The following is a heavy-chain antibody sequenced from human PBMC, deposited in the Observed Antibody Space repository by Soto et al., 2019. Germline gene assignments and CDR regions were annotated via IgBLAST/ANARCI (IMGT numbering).Heavy chain of an antibody. CDR2: ISSSGSAV. J-gene: IGHJ4*02. D-gene: IGHD6-13*01. Sequence: EVQLVESGGGVVQPGGSLRLSCVASGFTFSEYEINWVRQAPGKGLEWISYISSSGSAVYYADSVKGRFTISRDNAKTSVFVHVNSLRAVGASVYYCGSVNSYTSAWSYWGEGTLVTVSS. CDR1: GFTFSEYE. V-gene: IGHV3-48*03. CDR3: GSVNSYTSAWSY.